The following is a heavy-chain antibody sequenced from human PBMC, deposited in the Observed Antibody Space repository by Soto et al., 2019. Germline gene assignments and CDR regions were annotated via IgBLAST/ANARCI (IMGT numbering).Heavy chain of an antibody. CDR2: INHSGST. Sequence: SETLSLTCAVYGGSFSGYYWSWIRQPPGKGLEWIGEINHSGSTNYNPSLKSRVTISVDTSKNQFSLKLSSVTAADTAVYYCARVKLGTSGWYDYYYYGMDVWGQGTTVT. CDR3: ARVKLGTSGWYDYYYYGMDV. V-gene: IGHV4-34*01. CDR1: GGSFSGYY. D-gene: IGHD6-19*01. J-gene: IGHJ6*02.